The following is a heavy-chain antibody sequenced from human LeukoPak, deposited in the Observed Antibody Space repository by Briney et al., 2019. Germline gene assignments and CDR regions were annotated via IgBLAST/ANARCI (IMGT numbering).Heavy chain of an antibody. D-gene: IGHD3-10*01. J-gene: IGHJ6*02. V-gene: IGHV1-69*04. Sequence: GASVKVSCKASGGTFSSYAISWVRQAPGQGLEWMGRIIPIFGITNYAQKLQGRVTITADKSTSTAYMELSSLRSEDTAVYYCARVSTMVRGAPYYGMDVWGHGTTVTVSS. CDR2: IIPIFGIT. CDR3: ARVSTMVRGAPYYGMDV. CDR1: GGTFSSYA.